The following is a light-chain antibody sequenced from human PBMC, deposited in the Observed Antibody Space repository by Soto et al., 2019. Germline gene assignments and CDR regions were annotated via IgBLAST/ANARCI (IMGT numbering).Light chain of an antibody. Sequence: IVMTQAPSTLSASPGERDTISCRASQSVSSYLAWYQQKLGKAPRLLIYGASTRDSGIPARFSGSGSGTEFILTISSLQSEDFAVYYCQQYNNYSLLTFGQGTRLEIK. CDR3: QQYNNYSLLT. CDR1: QSVSSY. J-gene: IGKJ5*01. CDR2: GAS. V-gene: IGKV3D-15*01.